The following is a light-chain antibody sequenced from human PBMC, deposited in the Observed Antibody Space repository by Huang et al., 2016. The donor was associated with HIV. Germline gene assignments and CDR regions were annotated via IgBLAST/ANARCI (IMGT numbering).Light chain of an antibody. J-gene: IGKJ1*01. CDR3: QQYNYWPPWT. CDR2: GAS. V-gene: IGKV3-15*01. CDR1: QRITVN. Sequence: TQAPNTLSVSPGQRAILACRASQRITVNLAWSQQRPCQPPRLLIYGASTRATGIPARFSGWGSVTDVTLLISSVQTEDVALYYCQQYNYWPPWTFGQGTKVDI.